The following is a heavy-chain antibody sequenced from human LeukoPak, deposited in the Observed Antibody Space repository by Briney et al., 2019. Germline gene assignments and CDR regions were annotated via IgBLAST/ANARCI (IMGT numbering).Heavy chain of an antibody. CDR3: ACEVRPWNWFDP. V-gene: IGHV4-30-4*08. CDR2: IYYSGST. J-gene: IGHJ5*02. CDR1: GGSISSGDYY. Sequence: PSETLSLTCTVSGGSISSGDYYWSWIRRPPGKGLEWIGYIYYSGSTYYNPSLKSRVTISVDTSKNQFSLKLSSVTAADTAVYYCACEVRPWNWFDPWGQGTLVTVSS. D-gene: IGHD3-10*01.